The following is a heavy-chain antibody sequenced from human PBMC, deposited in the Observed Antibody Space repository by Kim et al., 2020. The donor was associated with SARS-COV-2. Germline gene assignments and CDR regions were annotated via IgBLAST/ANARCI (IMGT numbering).Heavy chain of an antibody. V-gene: IGHV3-74*01. Sequence: GGSLRLSCAASGFTFSSYWMHWVRQAPGKGLEWVSRISSDGGSTSQADSVKGLFITSRDNANYTYHLQMNRLAAEDTAVYYSRTAGIFGSGRCIDYFYY. CDR3: RTAGIFGSGRCIDYFYY. CDR1: GFTFSSYW. J-gene: IGHJ4*01. D-gene: IGHD6-25*01. CDR2: ISSDGGST.